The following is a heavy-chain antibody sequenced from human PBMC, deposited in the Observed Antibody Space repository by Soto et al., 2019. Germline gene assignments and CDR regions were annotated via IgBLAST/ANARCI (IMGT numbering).Heavy chain of an antibody. D-gene: IGHD5-18*01. CDR3: ARDVATIQLDY. Sequence: QVQLVESGGGVVQPGRSLRLSCAASGFTVSSYAMHRVRQAPGKGLECVAVISYDGSNKYYADSVKGRFTISRDNSKNTLYLQMNSLRAEDTAVYYCARDVATIQLDYWGQGTLVTVSS. CDR1: GFTVSSYA. J-gene: IGHJ4*02. CDR2: ISYDGSNK. V-gene: IGHV3-30-3*01.